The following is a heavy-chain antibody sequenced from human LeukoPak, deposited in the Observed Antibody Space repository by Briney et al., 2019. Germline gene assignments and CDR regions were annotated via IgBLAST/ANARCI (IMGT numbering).Heavy chain of an antibody. CDR1: GYTFTDYY. J-gene: IGHJ4*02. V-gene: IGHV1-2*02. CDR2: INPNNGGT. D-gene: IGHD3-10*01. Sequence: ASVKASCKASGYTFTDYYVHWVRQAPGQGLEWMGWINPNNGGTNYAQKFQGRVTMTRDTSISTAYMELSRLRSDDTAVYYCARATVRGVIATDYWGQGTLVTVSS. CDR3: ARATVRGVIATDY.